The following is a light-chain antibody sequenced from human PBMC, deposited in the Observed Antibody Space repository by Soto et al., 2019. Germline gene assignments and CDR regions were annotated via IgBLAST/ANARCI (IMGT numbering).Light chain of an antibody. CDR2: GAS. V-gene: IGKV3-20*01. CDR1: QSISSSS. Sequence: EVVLTQSPGTLSLSPGESATLSCRARQSISSSSLAWYQQKPGQAPRLLLYGASSRATGIPDRFSGSGSGTDFTLTIPILEPEDFAVYYCQPYGSSPWTFGQGTRVEFK. CDR3: QPYGSSPWT. J-gene: IGKJ1*01.